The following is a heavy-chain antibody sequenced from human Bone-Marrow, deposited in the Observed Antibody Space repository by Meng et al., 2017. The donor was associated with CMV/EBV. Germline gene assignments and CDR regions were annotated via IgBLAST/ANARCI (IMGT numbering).Heavy chain of an antibody. D-gene: IGHD3-10*01. J-gene: IGHJ4*02. CDR1: GGSMNTYY. V-gene: IGHV4-59*12. CDR3: ARVSPTRGGDY. Sequence: GSLRLSCTVSGGSMNTYYWSWIRQSPGKGLQWIGYIYYSGNTNYNPSLRSRVTISVDTSKNQFSLKLSSVTAADTAVYYCARVSPTRGGDYWGQGTLVTVSS. CDR2: IYYSGNT.